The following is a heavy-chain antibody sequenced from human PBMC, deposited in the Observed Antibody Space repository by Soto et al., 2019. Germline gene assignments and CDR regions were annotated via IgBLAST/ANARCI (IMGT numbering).Heavy chain of an antibody. CDR2: ISYDGSNK. D-gene: IGHD6-19*01. J-gene: IGHJ4*02. CDR3: AKDYCSGWIVDY. V-gene: IGHV3-30*18. CDR1: GFTFSSYG. Sequence: QVQLVESGGGVVQPGRSLRLSCAASGFTFSSYGMHWVRQAPGKGLEWVAVISYDGSNKYYADSVKGRFTISRDNSKNALYLQMNSLRAEDTAVYYCAKDYCSGWIVDYWGQGTLVTVSS.